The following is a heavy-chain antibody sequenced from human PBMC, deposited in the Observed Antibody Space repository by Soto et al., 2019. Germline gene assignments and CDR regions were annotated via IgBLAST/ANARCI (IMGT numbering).Heavy chain of an antibody. CDR1: GFTFNNAW. D-gene: IGHD2-21*02. V-gene: IGHV3-15*01. J-gene: IGHJ6*02. CDR2: TKNKADGGTT. Sequence: EVQLVESGGGLVKPGGSLRLSCAASGFTFNNAWMTWVRRAPGKGLEWIGRTKNKADGGTTDYAAPVKGRFTISRDDSKNTLYLQMHSLKTEDTAVYYCATVGYCGGDWCYASYYGMDVWGQGTTVTVSS. CDR3: ATVGYCGGDWCYASYYGMDV.